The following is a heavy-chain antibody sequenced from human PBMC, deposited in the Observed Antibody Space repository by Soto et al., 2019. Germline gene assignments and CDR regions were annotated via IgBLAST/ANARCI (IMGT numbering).Heavy chain of an antibody. V-gene: IGHV1-8*01. CDR1: GHTFISDD. J-gene: IGHJ4*02. CDR3: ARGQGRAYSGYDAFDY. D-gene: IGHD5-12*01. Sequence: ASVKVSCKASGHTFISDDINWVRQATGQGLEWMGWMNPNSGNTGYAQRFQGRVTMTANISISTAYLELSSLRSEDTAVYYCARGQGRAYSGYDAFDYWGQGTLVTVSS. CDR2: MNPNSGNT.